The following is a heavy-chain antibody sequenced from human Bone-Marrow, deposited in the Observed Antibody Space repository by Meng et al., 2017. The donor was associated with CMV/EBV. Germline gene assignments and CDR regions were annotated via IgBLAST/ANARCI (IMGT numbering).Heavy chain of an antibody. J-gene: IGHJ5*02. CDR3: ARGGSTVFGVVIKTNWFDP. CDR2: IIPIFGTT. V-gene: IGHV1-69*05. Sequence: SVKVSCKTSGDTFSSYNIRWVRQAPGQGLKLGGIIPIFGTTNYAQRFQGRLTITTDESTSAAYMELSSLRSEDTAVYYCARGGSTVFGVVIKTNWFDPWGRGTLVTVSS. D-gene: IGHD3-3*01. CDR1: GDTFSSYN.